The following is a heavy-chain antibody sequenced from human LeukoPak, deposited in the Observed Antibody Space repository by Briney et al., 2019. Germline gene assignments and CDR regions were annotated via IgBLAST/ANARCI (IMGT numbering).Heavy chain of an antibody. CDR1: GFTFNNYA. V-gene: IGHV3-23*01. CDR3: AQWSRYFDY. CDR2: ISGSGYST. D-gene: IGHD1-26*01. J-gene: IGHJ4*02. Sequence: GGSLRLSCVASGFTFNNYAMTWVRQAPGKGLEWVSAISGSGYSTYYADSVKGRFTISRDNFKNTLYLQMNSLRAEDTALYFCAQWSRYFDYWGQGTLVTVSS.